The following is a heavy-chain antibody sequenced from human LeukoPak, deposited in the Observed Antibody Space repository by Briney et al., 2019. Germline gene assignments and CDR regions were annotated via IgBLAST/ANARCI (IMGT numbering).Heavy chain of an antibody. V-gene: IGHV1-2*02. CDR3: ARRGYYGSGTYFDY. CDR1: GYTFTGYY. D-gene: IGHD3-10*01. CDR2: INPNSGGT. J-gene: IGHJ4*02. Sequence: ASVKVSCKASGYTFTGYYMHWVRQAPGQGLEWMGWINPNSGGTNYAQKLQGRVTMTRDTSISTAYMELSRLRSDDTAVYYCARRGYYGSGTYFDYWGQGTLVSVSS.